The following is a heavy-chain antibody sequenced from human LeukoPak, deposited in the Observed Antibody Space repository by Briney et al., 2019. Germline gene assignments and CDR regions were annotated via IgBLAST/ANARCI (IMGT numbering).Heavy chain of an antibody. J-gene: IGHJ6*03. Sequence: QPGGPLRLSCAASGFTFSSYAMSWVRQAPGKGLEWVSAISGSGGSTYYADSVKGRFTISRDNSKNTLYLQMNSLRAEDTAVYYCAREGSSSYYYYYYMDVWGKGTTVTVSS. CDR1: GFTFSSYA. V-gene: IGHV3-23*01. CDR3: AREGSSSYYYYYYMDV. CDR2: ISGSGGST. D-gene: IGHD6-6*01.